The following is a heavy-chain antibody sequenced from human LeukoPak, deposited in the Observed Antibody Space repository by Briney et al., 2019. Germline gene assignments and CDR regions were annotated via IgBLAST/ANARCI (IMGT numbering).Heavy chain of an antibody. CDR3: AKASPGWELPYYGMDV. J-gene: IGHJ6*02. V-gene: IGHV3-23*01. CDR1: GFTFSSYA. CDR2: ISGSGGST. D-gene: IGHD1-26*01. Sequence: GGSLILSCAASGFTFSSYAMSWVRQAPGEGLEWVSAISGSGGSTYYADSVKGRFTISRDNSKNTLYLQMNSLRAEDTAVYYCAKASPGWELPYYGMDVWGQGTTVTVSS.